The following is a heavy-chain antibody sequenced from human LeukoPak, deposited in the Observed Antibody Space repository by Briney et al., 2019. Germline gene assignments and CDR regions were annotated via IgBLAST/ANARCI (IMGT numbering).Heavy chain of an antibody. CDR2: ISSGGST. D-gene: IGHD5-18*01. Sequence: GGSLRLSCAASGFTVSSNYMSWVRQAPGKGLEWVSVISSGGSTYYADSVKGRFTISRDNSKNTLYLQMNSLRAEDTAIYFCAREGGYSYDLSGSFDYWGQGTLVTVSS. J-gene: IGHJ4*02. CDR3: AREGGYSYDLSGSFDY. V-gene: IGHV3-53*01. CDR1: GFTVSSNY.